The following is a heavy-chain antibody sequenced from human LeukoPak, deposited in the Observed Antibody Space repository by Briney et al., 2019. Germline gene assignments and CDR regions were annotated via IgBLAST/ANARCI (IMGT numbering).Heavy chain of an antibody. J-gene: IGHJ4*02. CDR2: IYYSGST. V-gene: IGHV4-61*08. D-gene: IGHD6-13*01. CDR1: GGSISSGGYY. CDR3: ARGPAGTFFDY. Sequence: PSETLSLTCTVSGGSISSGGYYWSWIRQPPGKGLEWIGYIYYSGSTNYNPSLKSRVTISVDTSKNQFSLKLSSVTAADTAVYYCARGPAGTFFDYWGQGTLVTVSS.